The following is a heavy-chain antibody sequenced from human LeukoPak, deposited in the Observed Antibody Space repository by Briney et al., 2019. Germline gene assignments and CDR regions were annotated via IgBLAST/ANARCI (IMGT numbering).Heavy chain of an antibody. CDR3: ARSSEGYYYDSSGRGYYFDY. V-gene: IGHV3-48*04. CDR2: ISSSSSTI. J-gene: IGHJ4*02. Sequence: GGSLRLSCAASGFTFSSYSMNWVRQAPGKGLEWVSYISSSSSTIYYADSVKGRFTISRDNAKNSLYLQMNSLRAEDTAVYYCARSSEGYYYDSSGRGYYFDYRGQGTLVTVSS. CDR1: GFTFSSYS. D-gene: IGHD3-22*01.